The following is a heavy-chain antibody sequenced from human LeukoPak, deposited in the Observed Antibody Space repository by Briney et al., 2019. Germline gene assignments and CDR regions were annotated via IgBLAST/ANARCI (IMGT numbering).Heavy chain of an antibody. CDR2: ISDRGGNT. Sequence: PGGSLRLSGVPSGFTFSSYARNWFRRVPGRGREWVSGISDRGGNTYYADSVKGRYTISRDNSKNTLYLQMNSLRAEDTAVYYCAKGRVVVPSPYIDYWGQGTLVTVSS. CDR1: GFTFSSYA. D-gene: IGHD2-2*01. J-gene: IGHJ4*02. CDR3: AKGRVVVPSPYIDY. V-gene: IGHV3-23*01.